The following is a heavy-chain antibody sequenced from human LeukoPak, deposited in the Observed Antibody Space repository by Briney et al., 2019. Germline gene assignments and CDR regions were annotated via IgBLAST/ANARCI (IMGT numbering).Heavy chain of an antibody. Sequence: GGSLRLSCAASGFTFSSYAMSWVRQAPGKGLEWVSAISNSGGSTYNADSVKGRFTISRDSSKNTLYLQMNSLRAEDSAVYYCANYIYGSGTREGDYWGQGTLVTVSS. CDR3: ANYIYGSGTREGDY. J-gene: IGHJ4*02. CDR2: ISNSGGST. V-gene: IGHV3-23*01. D-gene: IGHD3-10*01. CDR1: GFTFSSYA.